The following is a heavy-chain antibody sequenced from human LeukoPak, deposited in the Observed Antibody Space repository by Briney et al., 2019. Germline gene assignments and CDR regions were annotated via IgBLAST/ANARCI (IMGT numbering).Heavy chain of an antibody. CDR3: AGFGNWNPLDY. V-gene: IGHV1-69*13. CDR2: IIPIFGTA. Sequence: ASVKVSCQASGGTFSSYAISWGGQAPGQGLEWMGGIIPIFGTANYAQKFQGRVTITADESTSTAYMELSSLRSEDTAVYYCAGFGNWNPLDYWGQGTLVTVSS. J-gene: IGHJ4*02. CDR1: GGTFSSYA. D-gene: IGHD1-20*01.